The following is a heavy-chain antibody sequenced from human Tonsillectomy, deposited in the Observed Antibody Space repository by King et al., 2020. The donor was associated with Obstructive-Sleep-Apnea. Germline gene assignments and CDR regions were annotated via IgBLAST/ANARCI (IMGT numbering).Heavy chain of an antibody. CDR2: IYYSGYT. J-gene: IGHJ4*02. CDR3: ARGGYYYFDY. CDR1: GGSISTYY. V-gene: IGHV4-59*08. D-gene: IGHD3-22*01. Sequence: VQLQESGPGLVKPSETLSLTCTVSGGSISTYYWRWIRQPPGKGLEWIVNIYYSGYTNYNPSLKSRVTISVDTSKNQFSLNLSSVTAADTAFYYCARGGYYYFDYWGQGTLATVSS.